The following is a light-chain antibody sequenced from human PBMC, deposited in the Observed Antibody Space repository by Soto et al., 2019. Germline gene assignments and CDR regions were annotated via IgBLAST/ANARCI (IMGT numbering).Light chain of an antibody. CDR2: KAS. CDR1: QTISSW. J-gene: IGKJ1*01. V-gene: IGKV1-5*03. CDR3: QHYNSYSAA. Sequence: DIQMTQSPSTLSGSVGDRVTITCRASQTISSWFAWYQQKPGKAPKLLIYKASTLKSGVPSRFSGSGSETEFTLTISSLQPDDFATYYCQHYNSYSAAFGQGTKV.